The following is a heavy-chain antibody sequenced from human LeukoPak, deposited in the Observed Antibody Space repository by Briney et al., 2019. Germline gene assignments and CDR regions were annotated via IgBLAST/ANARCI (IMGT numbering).Heavy chain of an antibody. CDR2: IKQDGSEK. Sequence: GGSLRLSCAASGFTFSSYWMSWVRQAPGKGLEWVANIKQDGSEKYYVDSVKGRFTISRDNSKNTLYLQMNSLRAEDTAVYYCAKAPGYDSSGYSDYWGQGTLVTVSS. D-gene: IGHD3-22*01. CDR1: GFTFSSYW. CDR3: AKAPGYDSSGYSDY. V-gene: IGHV3-7*01. J-gene: IGHJ4*02.